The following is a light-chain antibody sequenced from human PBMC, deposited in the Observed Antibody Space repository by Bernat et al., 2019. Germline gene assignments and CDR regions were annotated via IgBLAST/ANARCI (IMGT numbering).Light chain of an antibody. Sequence: EIVLTQSPATLSFSPGERSTLSCRASQSVSSYLAWYQQKPGQAPRLLIYDASNRATGIPARFSGSGSGTDFTLTISSLEPEDFAVYYCQQRSNWPPLTFGQGKRLEIK. CDR2: DAS. J-gene: IGKJ5*01. CDR1: QSVSSY. V-gene: IGKV3-11*01. CDR3: QQRSNWPPLT.